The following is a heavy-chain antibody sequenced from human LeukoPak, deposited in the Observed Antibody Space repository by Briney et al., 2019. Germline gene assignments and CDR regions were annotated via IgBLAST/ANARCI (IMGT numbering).Heavy chain of an antibody. CDR1: GVTFSSYA. J-gene: IGHJ4*02. V-gene: IGHV3-23*01. D-gene: IGHD2-15*01. Sequence: GASLRLSCAASGVTFSSYAMNWVRQDPGKGLEWVSAISGSGGSTYNADSVKGRFTISRDNSKNTLYLQMNSLSAEDTAVYYCAKEGFGYCSGGSCYYFDYWGQGTLVTVSS. CDR2: ISGSGGST. CDR3: AKEGFGYCSGGSCYYFDY.